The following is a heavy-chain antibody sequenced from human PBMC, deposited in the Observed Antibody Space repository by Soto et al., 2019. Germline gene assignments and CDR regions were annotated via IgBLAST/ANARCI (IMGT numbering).Heavy chain of an antibody. CDR1: GFTFSSYW. Sequence: EVQLVESGGGLVQPGGSLRLSCAASGFTFSSYWMSWVRHAPGKGLEWVANIKQDGSEKYYVDSVKGRFTISRDNAKNSLYLQMNSLRAEDTAVYYCARVALLWFGELLGDFDLWGRGTLVTVSS. D-gene: IGHD3-10*01. J-gene: IGHJ2*01. V-gene: IGHV3-7*01. CDR3: ARVALLWFGELLGDFDL. CDR2: IKQDGSEK.